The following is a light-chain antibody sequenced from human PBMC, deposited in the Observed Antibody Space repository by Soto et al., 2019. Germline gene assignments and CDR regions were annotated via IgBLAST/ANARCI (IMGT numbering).Light chain of an antibody. CDR2: DVS. CDR3: CSYAGSYKV. V-gene: IGLV2-11*01. CDR1: SSDVGGYNY. Sequence: QSALTQPRSVSGSPGQSVTISCTGTSSDVGGYNYVSWYQQHPGKAPKLMIYDVSKRPSGVPDRFSGSKSGNTASLTISGLQAEDEADYYCCSYAGSYKVVGTGTKVTV. J-gene: IGLJ1*01.